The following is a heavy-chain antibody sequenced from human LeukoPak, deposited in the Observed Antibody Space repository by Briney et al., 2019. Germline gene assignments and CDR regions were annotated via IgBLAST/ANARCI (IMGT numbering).Heavy chain of an antibody. CDR2: ISGSGGST. D-gene: IGHD3-10*01. V-gene: IGHV3-23*01. J-gene: IGHJ4*02. Sequence: GGSLRLSCAASGFTFNTYNMNWVRQAPGQGLEWVSAISGSGGSTYYADSVKGRFTISRDNSKNTLYLQMNSLRADDTAVYYCAKIARPGSEDYWGQGTLVTVSS. CDR3: AKIARPGSEDY. CDR1: GFTFNTYN.